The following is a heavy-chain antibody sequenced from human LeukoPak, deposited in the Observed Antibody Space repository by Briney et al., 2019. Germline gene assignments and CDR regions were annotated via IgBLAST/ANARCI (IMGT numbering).Heavy chain of an antibody. Sequence: GGSLRLSCAASGFTFSGYSMNWVRQAPGKGLEWVSYISSGSSTIYYADSVKGRFTISRDNAKNSLYLQMNSLRAEDTAVYYCASRDVTTPFWGQGTLVTVSS. CDR2: ISSGSSTI. V-gene: IGHV3-48*01. J-gene: IGHJ4*02. CDR1: GFTFSGYS. CDR3: ASRDVTTPF. D-gene: IGHD4-17*01.